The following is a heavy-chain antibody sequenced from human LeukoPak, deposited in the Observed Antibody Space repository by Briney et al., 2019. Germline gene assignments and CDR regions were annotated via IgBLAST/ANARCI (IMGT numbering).Heavy chain of an antibody. CDR3: TTDLRYSGYDFDY. J-gene: IGHJ4*02. V-gene: IGHV3-15*01. D-gene: IGHD5-12*01. CDR1: GFTFSNAW. CDR2: IKSKTDGGTT. Sequence: GGSLRLSCAASGFTFSNAWMSWVRQAPGKGLEWVGRIKSKTDGGTTDYAAPVKGRFTISRDDSKNTLYLQMNSPKTEDTAVYYCTTDLRYSGYDFDYWGQGTLVTVSS.